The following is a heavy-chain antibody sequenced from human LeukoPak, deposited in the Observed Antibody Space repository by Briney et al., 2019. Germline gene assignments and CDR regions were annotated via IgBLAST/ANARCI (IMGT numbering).Heavy chain of an antibody. CDR1: GYTFTSYG. CDR3: ARGSVLWFGELYSGFDY. J-gene: IGHJ4*02. Sequence: ASVKVSCTASGYTFTSYGISWVRQAPGQGLEWMGWISAYNGNTNYAQKLQGRVTMTTDTSTSTAYMELRSLRSDDTAVYYCARGSVLWFGELYSGFDYWGQGTLVTVSS. CDR2: ISAYNGNT. D-gene: IGHD3-10*01. V-gene: IGHV1-18*01.